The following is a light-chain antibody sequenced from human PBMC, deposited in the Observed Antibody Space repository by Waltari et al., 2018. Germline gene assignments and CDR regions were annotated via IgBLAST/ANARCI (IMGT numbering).Light chain of an antibody. V-gene: IGLV2-8*01. CDR1: SSDVGGYNF. CDR2: EVT. CDR3: SSFAGTKNWV. Sequence: QSALTQPPSASGSPGQSVTISCPGTSSDVGGYNFVSWYQQLPGKAPHLMIFEVTKRPSGVPERCSGSKSGNTASRTVAGLQAEDEADYYCSSFAGTKNWVFGGGTKLTVL. J-gene: IGLJ3*02.